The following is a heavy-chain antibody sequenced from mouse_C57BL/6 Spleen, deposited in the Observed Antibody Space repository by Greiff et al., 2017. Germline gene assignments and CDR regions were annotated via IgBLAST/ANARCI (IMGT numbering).Heavy chain of an antibody. D-gene: IGHD3-3*01. Sequence: VQLQQSGAELARPGASVKMSCKASGYTFTSYTMHWVKQRPGQGLEWIGYINPSSGYTKYNQKFKDKATLTADKSSSTAYMQLSSLTSEDSAVYYCAREGTGSYFDYWGQGTTLTVSS. CDR2: INPSSGYT. V-gene: IGHV1-4*01. J-gene: IGHJ2*01. CDR1: GYTFTSYT. CDR3: AREGTGSYFDY.